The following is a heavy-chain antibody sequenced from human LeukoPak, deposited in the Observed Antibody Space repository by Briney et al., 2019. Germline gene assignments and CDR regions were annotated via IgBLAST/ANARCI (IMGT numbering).Heavy chain of an antibody. J-gene: IGHJ5*01. D-gene: IGHD6-13*01. V-gene: IGHV3-21*01. CDR2: ISSSVVYT. Sequence: GGSLRLLCAACGLPLSIFTMSWVRQATGKGLEWVLTISSSVVYTFYTDSVKGRFTIYRDSGDNLLYLKMNSVRAEDAAVYYCARVVYGSSWYDSWGQGTPVTVSS. CDR1: GLPLSIFT. CDR3: ARVVYGSSWYDS.